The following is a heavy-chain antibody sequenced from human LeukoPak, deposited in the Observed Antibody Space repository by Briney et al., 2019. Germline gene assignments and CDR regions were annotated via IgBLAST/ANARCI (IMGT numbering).Heavy chain of an antibody. D-gene: IGHD3-9*01. CDR2: INHSGST. V-gene: IGHV4-34*01. CDR1: GGSFSGYY. J-gene: IGHJ4*02. Sequence: SETLSLTCAVYGGSFSGYYWSWIRQPPGKGLEWIGEINHSGSTNYNPSLKSRVTISVDTSKNQFSLKLSSVTAADTAVYHCASADILTGYQSYWGQGTLVTVSS. CDR3: ASADILTGYQSY.